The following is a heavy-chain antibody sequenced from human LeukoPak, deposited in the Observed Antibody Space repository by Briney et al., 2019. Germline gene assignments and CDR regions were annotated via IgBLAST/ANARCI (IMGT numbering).Heavy chain of an antibody. CDR3: AKGRIGGYFDSSDYPFDY. D-gene: IGHD3-22*01. J-gene: IGHJ4*02. CDR2: ISASGGTT. V-gene: IGHV3-23*01. CDR1: GFTFSSYA. Sequence: GGSLRLSCVASGFTFSSYAMSWVRQAPGKGLEWVSGISASGGTTYYADSVKGRFTISRDNSKNTLDLQMDSLRAEDTAVYYCAKGRIGGYFDSSDYPFDYWGQGTLVTVSS.